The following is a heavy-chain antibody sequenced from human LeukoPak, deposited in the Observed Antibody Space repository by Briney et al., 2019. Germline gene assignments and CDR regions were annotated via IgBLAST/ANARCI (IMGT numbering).Heavy chain of an antibody. CDR1: GFTFSNSA. J-gene: IGHJ4*02. D-gene: IGHD5-24*01. Sequence: GGSLRLSCSTAGFTFSNSAIHWVRQAPGKGLEWVAVTSYDGNNQYYADSVKGRCTISRDDSKNTVYLQMNSLRPDDTAVYYCARSPNYYYFDSWGQGTLVTVSS. CDR2: TSYDGNNQ. V-gene: IGHV3-30*04. CDR3: ARSPNYYYFDS.